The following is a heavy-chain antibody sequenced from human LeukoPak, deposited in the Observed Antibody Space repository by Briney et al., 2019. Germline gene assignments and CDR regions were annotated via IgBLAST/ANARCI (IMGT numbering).Heavy chain of an antibody. J-gene: IGHJ3*02. CDR2: ISYDGSNK. V-gene: IGHV3-30-3*01. CDR3: AGFGGDAFDI. D-gene: IGHD3-16*01. CDR1: GFTFSSYA. Sequence: GGSLRLSCAASGFTFSSYAMHWVRQAPGKGLEWVAVISYDGSNKYYADSVKGRFTISRDNSKNTLYLQMNSLRAEDTAVYYCAGFGGDAFDIWGQGTMVTVSS.